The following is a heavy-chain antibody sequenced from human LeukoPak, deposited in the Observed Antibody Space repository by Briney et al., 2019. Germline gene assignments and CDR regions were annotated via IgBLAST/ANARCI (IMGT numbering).Heavy chain of an antibody. D-gene: IGHD3-3*01. CDR1: GGSISSGGYY. CDR2: IYYSGST. Sequence: SESLSLTCTVSGGSISSGGYYWSWIRQHPGKGLEWIGYIYYSGSTYYNPSLKSRVTISVDTSKNQFSLKLSSVTAADTAVYYCARDRYYDFWSGYDAFDIWGQGTMVTVSS. V-gene: IGHV4-31*03. J-gene: IGHJ3*02. CDR3: ARDRYYDFWSGYDAFDI.